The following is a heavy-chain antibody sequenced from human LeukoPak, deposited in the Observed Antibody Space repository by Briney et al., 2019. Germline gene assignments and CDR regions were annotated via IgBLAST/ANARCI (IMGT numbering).Heavy chain of an antibody. Sequence: SQTLSLTCAVSGGSISSGGYSWSWIRQPPGKGLEWIGYIYHSGSTYYNPSLKSRVTISVDRSKNQFSLKLSSVTGADTAVYYCARGLGYCSSTSCGPFDPWGQGTLVTVSS. J-gene: IGHJ5*02. D-gene: IGHD2-2*01. CDR3: ARGLGYCSSTSCGPFDP. CDR2: IYHSGST. CDR1: GGSISSGGYS. V-gene: IGHV4-30-2*01.